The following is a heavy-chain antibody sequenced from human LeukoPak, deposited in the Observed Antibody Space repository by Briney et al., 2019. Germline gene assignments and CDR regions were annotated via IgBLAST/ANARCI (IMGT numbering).Heavy chain of an antibody. CDR1: GYTFTGYY. D-gene: IGHD1-26*01. J-gene: IGHJ4*02. CDR3: ARVLEGRGGYYFDY. CDR2: INPNSGGT. V-gene: IGHV1-2*02. Sequence: ASVKVSCKASGYTFTGYYMHWVRQAPRQGLEWMGWINPNSGGTNCAQKFQGRVTMTRDTSISTAYMELSRLRSDDTAVYYCARVLEGRGGYYFDYWGQGTLVTVSS.